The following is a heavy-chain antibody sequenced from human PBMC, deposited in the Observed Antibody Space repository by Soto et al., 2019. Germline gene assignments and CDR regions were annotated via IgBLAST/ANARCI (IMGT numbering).Heavy chain of an antibody. CDR2: ISAYNGNT. Sequence: GASVKVSCKASGYTFTSYGISWVRQAPGQGLEWMGWISAYNGNTNYAQKLQGRVTMTTDTSTSTAYMELRSLRSDDTAVYYCARDYTIFGENWFDPWGQGTLVTVYS. V-gene: IGHV1-18*01. D-gene: IGHD3-3*01. CDR1: GYTFTSYG. J-gene: IGHJ5*02. CDR3: ARDYTIFGENWFDP.